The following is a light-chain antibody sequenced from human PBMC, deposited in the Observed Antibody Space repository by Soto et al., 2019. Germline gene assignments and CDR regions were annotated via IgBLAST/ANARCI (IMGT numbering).Light chain of an antibody. Sequence: EIVLTQSPGTLSLSPGERATLSCRASQTISNSYLAWYQQKPGQAPRLLIFGASNRATGIPDRFSGSGSGTDFTLTIIRLEPEDFSVFYCQQYGSSPYTFGQGTKLEIK. CDR1: QTISNSY. J-gene: IGKJ2*01. CDR2: GAS. CDR3: QQYGSSPYT. V-gene: IGKV3-20*01.